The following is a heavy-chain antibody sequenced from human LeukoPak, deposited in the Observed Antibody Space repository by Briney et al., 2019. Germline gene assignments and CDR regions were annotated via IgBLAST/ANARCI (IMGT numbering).Heavy chain of an antibody. V-gene: IGHV1-69*13. Sequence: SVKVSCKASGYTFTSYGISWVRQAPGQGLEWMGGIIPIFGTANYAQKFQGRVTITADESTSTAYMELSSLRSEDTAVYYCARSRSRTTATYDFDYWGQGTLVTVSS. CDR2: IIPIFGTA. J-gene: IGHJ4*02. D-gene: IGHD2/OR15-2a*01. CDR3: ARSRSRTTATYDFDY. CDR1: GYTFTSYG.